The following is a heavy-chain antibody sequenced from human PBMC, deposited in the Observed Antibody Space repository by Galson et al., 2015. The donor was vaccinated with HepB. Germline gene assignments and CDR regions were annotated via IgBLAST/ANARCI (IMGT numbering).Heavy chain of an antibody. Sequence: SLRLSCAASGFTFSRDAIPRVPQAPGKGREWVSYFSSSSSYTNYADTVQARFTLARDNAKNSLYLQMNSLRAEDTAVYYCARESGYSYEYYFDYWGQGTLVTVSS. J-gene: IGHJ4*02. V-gene: IGHV3-11*05. CDR3: ARESGYSYEYYFDY. CDR2: FSSSSSYT. D-gene: IGHD5-18*01. CDR1: GFTFSRDA.